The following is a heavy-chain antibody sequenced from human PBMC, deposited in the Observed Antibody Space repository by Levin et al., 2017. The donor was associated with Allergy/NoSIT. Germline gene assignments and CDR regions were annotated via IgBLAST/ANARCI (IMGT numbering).Heavy chain of an antibody. D-gene: IGHD3-10*01. CDR1: GFTFSSYA. Sequence: PGGSLRLSCAASGFTFSSYAMNWVRQAPGKGLEWVSAISGSGGNTYYADSVKGRFTISRDNSKNTLYLQMNSLLAEDTAVYYCAKDPGFGDNDLDYLGQGALVTDS. CDR3: AKDPGFGDNDLDY. V-gene: IGHV3-23*01. J-gene: IGHJ4*02. CDR2: ISGSGGNT.